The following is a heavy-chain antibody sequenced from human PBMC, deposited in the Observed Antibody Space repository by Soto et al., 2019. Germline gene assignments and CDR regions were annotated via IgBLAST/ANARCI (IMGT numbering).Heavy chain of an antibody. J-gene: IGHJ6*03. D-gene: IGHD1-26*01. V-gene: IGHV4-39*01. CDR1: GGSISSSSYY. Sequence: PSETLSLTCTVSGGSISSSSYYWGWIRQPPGKGLEWIGSIYYSGSTYYNPSLKSRVTISVDTSKNQFSLKLSSVTAADTAVYYCARTISGPYYYYYMDVWGKGTTVTVSS. CDR3: ARTISGPYYYYYMDV. CDR2: IYYSGST.